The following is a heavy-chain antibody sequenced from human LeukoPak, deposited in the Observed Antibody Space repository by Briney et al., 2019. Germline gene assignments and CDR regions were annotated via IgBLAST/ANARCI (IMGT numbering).Heavy chain of an antibody. D-gene: IGHD1-1*01. J-gene: IGHJ6*02. CDR3: VRDPRNWNDAYYGMDV. Sequence: GGSLRLSCAASGFTFSGYAMHWVRQAPGKGPEWVAVISYDGTNKYYADSVEGRFTISRDSSTNTLYLQMNSLRPEDTAVYSCVRDPRNWNDAYYGMDVWGQGTTVTVSS. CDR2: ISYDGTNK. V-gene: IGHV3-30*19. CDR1: GFTFSGYA.